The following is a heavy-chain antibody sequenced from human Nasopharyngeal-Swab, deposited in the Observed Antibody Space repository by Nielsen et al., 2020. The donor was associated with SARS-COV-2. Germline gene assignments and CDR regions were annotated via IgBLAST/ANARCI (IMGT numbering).Heavy chain of an antibody. J-gene: IGHJ4*02. CDR3: ARTIWFGESPLDY. CDR1: GFTFDDYA. V-gene: IGHV3-9*01. CDR2: ISWNRGSI. D-gene: IGHD3-10*01. Sequence: SLKISCAASGFTFDDYAMHWGRQAPGKGLEWVSGISWNRGSIGYADSVKGRFTISRDNAKNYLYLQMNSLRAEDTALCYCARTIWFGESPLDYWGQGTLVTVSS.